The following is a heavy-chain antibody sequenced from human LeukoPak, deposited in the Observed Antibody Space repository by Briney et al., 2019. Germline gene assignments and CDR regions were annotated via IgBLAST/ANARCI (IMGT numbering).Heavy chain of an antibody. Sequence: GGSLRLSCAASGFTVSSNYMSWVRQAPGKGLEWVSVIYSGGSTYYADSVKSRFTISRDNSKNTLYLQMNSLRAEDTAVYYCARTRFGELLGAFDIWGQGTMVTVSS. J-gene: IGHJ3*02. V-gene: IGHV3-53*01. CDR2: IYSGGST. D-gene: IGHD3-10*01. CDR1: GFTVSSNY. CDR3: ARTRFGELLGAFDI.